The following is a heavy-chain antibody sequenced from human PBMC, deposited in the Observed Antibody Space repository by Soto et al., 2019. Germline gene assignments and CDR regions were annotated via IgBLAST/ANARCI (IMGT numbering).Heavy chain of an antibody. D-gene: IGHD6-13*01. CDR1: GFSFSGYC. J-gene: IGHJ6*02. CDR3: ARGKYTSSWFSAYYYYGMDV. Sequence: EVQLVESGGGMVQPGGSLRLSCAASGFSFSGYCMNWVRQTPGKGLEWVANINEDGTGEYYVDSVKGRFAISINNAENSVFLQMNSLRADDTAVYYCARGKYTSSWFSAYYYYGMDVWGRGTTVTVSS. V-gene: IGHV3-7*03. CDR2: INEDGTGE.